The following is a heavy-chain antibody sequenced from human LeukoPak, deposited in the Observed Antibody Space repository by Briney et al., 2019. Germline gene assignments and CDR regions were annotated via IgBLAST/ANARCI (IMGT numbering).Heavy chain of an antibody. CDR3: AKDSGIVVVTFYFDY. V-gene: IGHV3-23*01. CDR1: GFTFSSYA. Sequence: GGSLRLSCAASGFTFSSYAMSWVRQAPGKGLEWVSAISGSGGSTYYADSVKGRFTISRDNSKNTLYLQMNSLRAEDTAVYYCAKDSGIVVVTFYFDYWGQGTLVTVSS. CDR2: ISGSGGST. J-gene: IGHJ4*02. D-gene: IGHD2-21*02.